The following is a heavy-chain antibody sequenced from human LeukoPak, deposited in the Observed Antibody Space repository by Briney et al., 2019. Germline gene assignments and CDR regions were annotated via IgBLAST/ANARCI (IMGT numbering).Heavy chain of an antibody. CDR1: GGTFSSYA. D-gene: IGHD5-18*01. CDR2: IIPIFGTA. Sequence: SVKVSCKASGGTFSSYAISWVRQAPGQGLEWMGGIIPIFGTANYAQKFQGRVTITADESTSTAHMELSSLRSEDTAVYYCARGAGYTAMADYWGQGTLVTVSS. CDR3: ARGAGYTAMADY. V-gene: IGHV1-69*13. J-gene: IGHJ4*02.